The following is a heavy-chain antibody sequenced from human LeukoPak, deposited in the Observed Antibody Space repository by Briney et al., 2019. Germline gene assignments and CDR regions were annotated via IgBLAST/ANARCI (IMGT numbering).Heavy chain of an antibody. V-gene: IGHV3-43*02. J-gene: IGHJ4*02. Sequence: GGSLRLSCAASGFTSDDCAMHWVRHAPGKGLEWVSLISGDGGSTYYADSVKGRFTISRDNSKNSLYLQMNSLRTEDTALYYCAKDRITMVRGVIIGADYWGQGTLVTVSS. CDR2: ISGDGGST. D-gene: IGHD3-10*01. CDR3: AKDRITMVRGVIIGADY. CDR1: GFTSDDCA.